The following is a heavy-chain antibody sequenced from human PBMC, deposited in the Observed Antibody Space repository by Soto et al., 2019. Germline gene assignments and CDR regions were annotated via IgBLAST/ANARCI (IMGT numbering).Heavy chain of an antibody. Sequence: PSETLSLTCAVYGGSFSGYYWSWTRQPPGKGLEWIGEINHSGSTNYNPSLKSRVTISVDTSKNQFSLKLSSVTAADTAVYYCARGSGWPIYYYYGMDVWGQGTTVTVSS. CDR2: INHSGST. J-gene: IGHJ6*02. CDR3: ARGSGWPIYYYYGMDV. CDR1: GGSFSGYY. D-gene: IGHD6-19*01. V-gene: IGHV4-34*01.